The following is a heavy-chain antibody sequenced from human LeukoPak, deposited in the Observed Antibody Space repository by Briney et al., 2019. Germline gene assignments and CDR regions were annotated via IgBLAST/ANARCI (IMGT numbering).Heavy chain of an antibody. CDR2: ISYDGSNK. J-gene: IGHJ4*02. CDR1: GFTFSSYA. V-gene: IGHV3-30-3*01. D-gene: IGHD3-22*01. CDR3: ASRNYYDSSGYYYYYFDY. Sequence: GGSLRLSCAASGFTFSSYAMHWVRQAPGKGLEWVAVISYDGSNKYYADSVKGRFTISRDNSKNTLYLQMNSLRAEDTAVYYCASRNYYDSSGYYYYYFDYWGQGILVTVSS.